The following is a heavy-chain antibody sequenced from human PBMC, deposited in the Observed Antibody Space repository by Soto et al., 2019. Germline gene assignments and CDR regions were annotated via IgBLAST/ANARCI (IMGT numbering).Heavy chain of an antibody. CDR3: ARDLKEYCSDGKCNWFDP. Sequence: PSETLSLTSTVSGVSISSYYWSWIRQPPGKGLEWIGYIYYSGSTNYNPSLKSRVTISFDASKNQISLQVRSATAADAAVYYCARDLKEYCSDGKCNWFDPWGQGTLVTVSS. V-gene: IGHV4-59*01. CDR2: IYYSGST. D-gene: IGHD2-15*01. J-gene: IGHJ5*02. CDR1: GVSISSYY.